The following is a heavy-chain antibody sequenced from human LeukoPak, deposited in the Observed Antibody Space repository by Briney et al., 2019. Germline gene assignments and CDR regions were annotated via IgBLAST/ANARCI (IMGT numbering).Heavy chain of an antibody. CDR3: ARDLSDYGDYIDY. CDR1: GFTFSSYW. Sequence: GGSLRLSCEASGFTFSSYWMSWVRQAPGKGLEWVANIKQDGSEKYYVDSVKGRFTISRDNAKNSLYLQMNSLRAEDTAVYYCARDLSDYGDYIDYWGQGTLVTVSS. D-gene: IGHD4-17*01. CDR2: IKQDGSEK. V-gene: IGHV3-7*01. J-gene: IGHJ4*02.